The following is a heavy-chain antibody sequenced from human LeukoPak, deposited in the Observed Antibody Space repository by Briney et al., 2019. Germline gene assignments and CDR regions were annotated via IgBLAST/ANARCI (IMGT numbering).Heavy chain of an antibody. Sequence: PGGSLRLPCAASGFTFSSYSMNWVRQAPGKGLEWVSSISSSSYIYYADSVKGRFTISRDNAKNSLYLQMNSLRAEDTAVYYCARDLSGYSGYDLFYWGQGTLVTVSS. J-gene: IGHJ4*02. V-gene: IGHV3-21*01. CDR2: ISSSSYI. D-gene: IGHD5-12*01. CDR3: ARDLSGYSGYDLFY. CDR1: GFTFSSYS.